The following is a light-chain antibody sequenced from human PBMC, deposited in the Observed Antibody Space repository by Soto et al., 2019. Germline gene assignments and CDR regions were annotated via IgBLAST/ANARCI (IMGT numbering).Light chain of an antibody. CDR1: QSISSW. CDR3: QQYNSYRT. V-gene: IGKV1-5*03. CDR2: KAS. J-gene: IGKJ1*01. Sequence: DIQMTQSPSTLPASVGDRVTITCRASQSISSWLAWYQQKPGKAPNLLIHKASSLESGVPSRFSGSGSGTEFTLTIRSLKADDFATYYCQQYNSYRTFGQGTKVDIK.